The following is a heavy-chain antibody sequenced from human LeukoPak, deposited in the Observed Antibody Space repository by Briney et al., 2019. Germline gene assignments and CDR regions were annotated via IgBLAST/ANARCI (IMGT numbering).Heavy chain of an antibody. CDR3: AKESGSRSYGAYFPH. V-gene: IGHV3-30*18. Sequence: GGSLRLSCAASGFTFSSHGMPWVRQAPGKGLEWVAVISYDGSTKYYADSVRGRFTISRDNSKSTLYLQMNSLRAEDTAVYYCAKESGSRSYGAYFPHWGQGTLVTVSS. CDR2: ISYDGSTK. J-gene: IGHJ1*01. D-gene: IGHD6-13*01. CDR1: GFTFSSHG.